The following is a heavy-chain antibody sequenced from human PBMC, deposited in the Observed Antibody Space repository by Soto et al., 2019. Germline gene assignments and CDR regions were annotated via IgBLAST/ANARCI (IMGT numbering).Heavy chain of an antibody. V-gene: IGHV3-15*04. J-gene: IGHJ4*02. CDR2: IGGKVGSETT. CDR3: TTRIA. Sequence: EVQLVESGGGLVKPGESLRISCAASGFTLSDAWMSWVRQAPGKGLEWVGRIGGKVGSETTDYAAPVKGRFFISRDDSKNTLYLQMTSLQTDDTGVYFCTTRIAGGQGTRVTVSP. D-gene: IGHD2-15*01. CDR1: GFTLSDAW.